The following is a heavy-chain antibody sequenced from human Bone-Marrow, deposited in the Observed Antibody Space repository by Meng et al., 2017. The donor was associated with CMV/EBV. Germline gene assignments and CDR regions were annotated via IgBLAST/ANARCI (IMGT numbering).Heavy chain of an antibody. CDR3: ARDDSMVRGVIIKKSYYYYGMDV. CDR2: MNPNSGNT. J-gene: IGHJ6*02. CDR1: GYTFTSYD. V-gene: IGHV1-8*01. Sequence: ASVKVSCKASGYTFTSYDINWVRQATGQGLEWMGWMNPNSGNTGYAQKFQGRVTMTRNTSTSTVYMELSSLRSEDTAVYYCARDDSMVRGVIIKKSYYYYGMDVWGQGTTVTVSS. D-gene: IGHD3-10*01.